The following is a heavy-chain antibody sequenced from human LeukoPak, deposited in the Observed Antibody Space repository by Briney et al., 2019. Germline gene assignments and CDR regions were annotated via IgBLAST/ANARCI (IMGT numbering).Heavy chain of an antibody. CDR1: GFTFSSYA. V-gene: IGHV3-23*01. Sequence: GGSLRLSCAASGFTFSSYAMSWVRQAPGEGLEWVSAISGSGGSTYYADSVKGRFTISRDNSKNTLYLQMNSLRAEDTAVYYCAKAGYDFWSGYFTAYWFDPWGQGTLVTVSS. CDR3: AKAGYDFWSGYFTAYWFDP. CDR2: ISGSGGST. J-gene: IGHJ5*02. D-gene: IGHD3-3*01.